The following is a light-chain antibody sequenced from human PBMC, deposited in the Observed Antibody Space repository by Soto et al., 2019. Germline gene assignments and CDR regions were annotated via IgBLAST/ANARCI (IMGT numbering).Light chain of an antibody. Sequence: DIVMTQSPDSLAVSLSERATINCKSSQSVLYSSNYYLAWYQQKPGQPPKLLIYWASTRDSGVPDRFSGSGSGRDFTLTISNLHAEDVAVYYCQQYYSSPLTFGGGTKVDIK. J-gene: IGKJ4*01. CDR3: QQYYSSPLT. V-gene: IGKV4-1*01. CDR2: WAS. CDR1: QSVLYSSNYY.